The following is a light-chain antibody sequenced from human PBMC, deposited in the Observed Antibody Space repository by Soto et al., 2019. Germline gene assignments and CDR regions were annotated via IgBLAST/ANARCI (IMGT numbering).Light chain of an antibody. J-gene: IGKJ4*01. Sequence: DIQMTQSPSTLSASVGDRVTISCRASQSVGSWLAWYQQKPGKAPKFLIYDASTLESGVPSRFSGSGSGAEFTLTISSLQTDDFATYYCQQYDNYPLTFGGGTKVAI. CDR1: QSVGSW. CDR2: DAS. V-gene: IGKV1-5*01. CDR3: QQYDNYPLT.